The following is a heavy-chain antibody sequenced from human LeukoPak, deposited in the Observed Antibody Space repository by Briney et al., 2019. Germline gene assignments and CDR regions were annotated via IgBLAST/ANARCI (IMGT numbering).Heavy chain of an antibody. CDR2: INPNSGGT. V-gene: IGHV1-2*02. Sequence: SVKVSCKASGYTFTSYGISWVRQAPGQGLEWMGWINPNSGGTNSAQKFQGRVTMTRDTSISTAYMELGRLRSDDTAVYYCARAGLLGDYVWGSYRWGQGTLVTVSS. D-gene: IGHD3-16*02. CDR3: ARAGLLGDYVWGSYR. J-gene: IGHJ4*02. CDR1: GYTFTSYG.